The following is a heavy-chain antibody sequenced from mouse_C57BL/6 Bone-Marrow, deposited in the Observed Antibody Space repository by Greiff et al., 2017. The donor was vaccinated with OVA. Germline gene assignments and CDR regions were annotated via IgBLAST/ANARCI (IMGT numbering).Heavy chain of an antibody. CDR2: INPSSGYT. V-gene: IGHV1-4*01. J-gene: IGHJ4*01. CDR1: GYTFTSYT. CDR3: ARKEVYYFYALGF. Sequence: VQLQQSGAELARPGASVKMSCKASGYTFTSYTMHWVKQRPGQGLEWIGYINPSSGYTKYNQKFKDKATLTADKSSSTAYMQLSSLTSEDSAVYYCARKEVYYFYALGFWGKGTSGTVSS. D-gene: IGHD1-1*01.